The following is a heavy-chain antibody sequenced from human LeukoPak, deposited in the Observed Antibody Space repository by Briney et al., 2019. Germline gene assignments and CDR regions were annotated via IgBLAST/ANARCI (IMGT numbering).Heavy chain of an antibody. V-gene: IGHV4-59*01. D-gene: IGHD3-22*01. CDR3: ARVLYYYDSSGYYYDAFDI. CDR1: GGSISSYY. Sequence: KPSETLSLTCTVSGGSISSYYWSLIRQPPGKGLEWIGYIYYSGSTNYNPSLKSRVTISVDTSKNQFSLKLSSVTAADTAVYYCARVLYYYDSSGYYYDAFDIWGQGTMVTVSS. J-gene: IGHJ3*02. CDR2: IYYSGST.